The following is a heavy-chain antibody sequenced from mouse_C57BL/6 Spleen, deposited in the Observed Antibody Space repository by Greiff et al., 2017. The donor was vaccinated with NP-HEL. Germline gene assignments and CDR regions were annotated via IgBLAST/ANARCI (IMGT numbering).Heavy chain of an antibody. D-gene: IGHD6-1*01. CDR3: ARKATGYAMDY. V-gene: IGHV1-53*01. CDR2: INPSNGGT. Sequence: QVLLQQPGTELVKPGASVKLSCKASGYTFTSYWMHWVKQRPGHGLEWIGNINPSNGGTNYNEKFKSKATLTVDKSSSTAYMQLSSLTSEDSAVYYCARKATGYAMDYWGQGTSVTVSS. J-gene: IGHJ4*01. CDR1: GYTFTSYW.